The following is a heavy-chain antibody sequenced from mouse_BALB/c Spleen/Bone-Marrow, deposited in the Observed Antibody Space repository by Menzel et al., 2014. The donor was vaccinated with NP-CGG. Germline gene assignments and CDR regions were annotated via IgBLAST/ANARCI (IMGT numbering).Heavy chain of an antibody. CDR1: GYTFTSYY. D-gene: IGHD2-1*01. V-gene: IGHV1S81*02. J-gene: IGHJ3*01. Sequence: VQLQQSGAELVKPGASVKLSCKASGYTFTSYYMYWVKQRPGQGLEWIGEINPSNGGTNFNEKFKNKATLTVGKSSSTAYMQLSSLIFEDSAAYYCTRSNGNWFAYWGQGTLVTVSA. CDR2: INPSNGGT. CDR3: TRSNGNWFAY.